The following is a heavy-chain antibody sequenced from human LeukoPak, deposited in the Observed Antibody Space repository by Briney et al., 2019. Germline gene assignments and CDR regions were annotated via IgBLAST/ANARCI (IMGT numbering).Heavy chain of an antibody. CDR1: GYTFTSYA. Sequence: ASVKVSCKASGYTFTSYAMHWVRQAPGQRLEWMGWINAANGNRQYSQKFQGRATITRDTSASTVYMELSSLRSEDTAVYYCARDPINIYSYGMDVWGQGTTVTVAS. V-gene: IGHV1-3*01. CDR3: ARDPINIYSYGMDV. CDR2: INAANGNR. J-gene: IGHJ6*02. D-gene: IGHD2-21*01.